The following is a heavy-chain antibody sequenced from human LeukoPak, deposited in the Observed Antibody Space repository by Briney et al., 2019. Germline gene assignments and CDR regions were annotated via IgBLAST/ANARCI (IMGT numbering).Heavy chain of an antibody. CDR3: AKDIYDSSSYPTLGYGLDV. V-gene: IGHV3-9*01. CDR1: GFTFDDFA. CDR2: ISWNSGVI. Sequence: QPGGSLRLSCAASGFTFDDFAIHWVRQTPGKGLEWVSGISWNSGVIGYADSVKGRFTISRDNAKNSLYLQMNSLRAEDTALYYCAKDIYDSSSYPTLGYGLDVWGQGTTVTVSS. D-gene: IGHD3-22*01. J-gene: IGHJ6*02.